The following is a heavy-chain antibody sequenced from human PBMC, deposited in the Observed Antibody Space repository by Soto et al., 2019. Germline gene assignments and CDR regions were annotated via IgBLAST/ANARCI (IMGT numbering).Heavy chain of an antibody. J-gene: IGHJ6*02. CDR2: ISGSGGST. V-gene: IGHV3-23*01. D-gene: IGHD3-10*01. CDR3: AKARDYYGSGVSYGMDV. Sequence: GGSLRLSCAASGFTFSSYAMSWVRQAPGKGLEWVSAISGSGGSTYYADSVKGRFTISRDNSKNTLYLQMNSLRAEDTAVYYCAKARDYYGSGVSYGMDVWGQGTTVTVSS. CDR1: GFTFSSYA.